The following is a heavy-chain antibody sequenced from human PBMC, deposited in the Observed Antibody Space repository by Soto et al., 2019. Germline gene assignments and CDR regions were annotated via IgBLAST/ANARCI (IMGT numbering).Heavy chain of an antibody. CDR1: GYTFTTYG. CDR2: ISAYNGNT. D-gene: IGHD1-26*01. J-gene: IGHJ4*02. V-gene: IGHV1-18*01. CDR3: ARERGSYALDY. Sequence: QVQLVQSGAEVKKPGASVNVSCTASGYTFTTYGFNWVRQAPGQGLAWMGWISAYNGNTNYAQKLQGRVTMTTDTSTSTAYMELRSLRCDDTAVYYCARERGSYALDYWGQGTLVTVSS.